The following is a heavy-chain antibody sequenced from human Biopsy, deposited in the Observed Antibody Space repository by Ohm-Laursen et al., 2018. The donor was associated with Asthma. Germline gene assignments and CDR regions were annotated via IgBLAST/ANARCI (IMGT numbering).Heavy chain of an antibody. CDR3: AGGPEWSGLDV. CDR2: SDHRGST. CDR1: ALSVRDYY. D-gene: IGHD3-3*01. Sequence: GTLSLTCSIYALSVRDYYWTWVRQPPGKGLEWIGESDHRGSTNINPTLKSRVTISKDTSASNFSLKVRTVTATDTAIYYCAGGPEWSGLDVWGQGTTVTVSS. J-gene: IGHJ6*02. V-gene: IGHV4-34*01.